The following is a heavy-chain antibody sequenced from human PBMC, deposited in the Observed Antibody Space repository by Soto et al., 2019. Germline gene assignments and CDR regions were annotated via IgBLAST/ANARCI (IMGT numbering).Heavy chain of an antibody. V-gene: IGHV4-39*01. CDR3: ARASATAAGYYFDY. CDR2: LSYSGST. Sequence: PSETLSLTCTVSGGSISSSKNYWGWIRQPPGKGLEWIGTLSYSGSTYYNPSLNGRVIISVDTSKNQFSLKLSSVTAADTAVYYCARASATAAGYYFDYWGQGTLVTVSS. J-gene: IGHJ4*02. CDR1: GGSISSSKNY. D-gene: IGHD5-12*01.